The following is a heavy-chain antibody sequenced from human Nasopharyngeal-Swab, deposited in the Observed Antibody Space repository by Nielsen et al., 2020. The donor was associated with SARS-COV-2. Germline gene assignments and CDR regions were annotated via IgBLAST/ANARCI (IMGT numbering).Heavy chain of an antibody. Sequence: WIRQPPGKGLEWIGEINHSGSTNYSPSLKSRVTISVDTSKNQFSLKLSSVTAADTAVYYCARGSPGGGGTYSWAKYYYYGMDVWGQGTTVTVSS. J-gene: IGHJ6*02. CDR3: ARGSPGGGGTYSWAKYYYYGMDV. CDR2: INHSGST. D-gene: IGHD1-26*01. V-gene: IGHV4-34*01.